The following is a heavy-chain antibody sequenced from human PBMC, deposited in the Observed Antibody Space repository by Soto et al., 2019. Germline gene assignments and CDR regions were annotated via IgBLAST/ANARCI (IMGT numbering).Heavy chain of an antibody. CDR1: GFTFTSSA. CDR3: AADASLVGASDYAFDI. Sequence: GASVKVSCKASGFTFTSSAVQWVRQARGQRLEWIGWIVVGSGNTNYAQQFQERVTITRDMSTSTAYMELSSLRSEDTAVYYCAADASLVGASDYAFDIWGQGTMVTVS. CDR2: IVVGSGNT. V-gene: IGHV1-58*01. D-gene: IGHD1-26*01. J-gene: IGHJ3*02.